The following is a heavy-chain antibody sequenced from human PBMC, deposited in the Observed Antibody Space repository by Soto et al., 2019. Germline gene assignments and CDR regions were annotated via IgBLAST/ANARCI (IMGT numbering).Heavy chain of an antibody. CDR3: ASGGGTPYYDFWSGSKKYGMDV. V-gene: IGHV6-1*01. CDR1: GDSVSSNSAA. D-gene: IGHD3-3*01. J-gene: IGHJ6*02. Sequence: PSQTLSLTCAISGDSVSSNSAAWSWIRQSPSRGLEWLGRTYYRSKWYNDYAVSVKSRITINPDTSKNQFSLQLNSVTPEDTAVYYCASGGGTPYYDFWSGSKKYGMDVWGQGTTVTVSS. CDR2: TYYRSKWYN.